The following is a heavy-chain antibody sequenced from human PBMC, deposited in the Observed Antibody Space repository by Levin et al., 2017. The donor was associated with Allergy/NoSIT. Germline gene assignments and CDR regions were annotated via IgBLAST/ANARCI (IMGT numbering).Heavy chain of an antibody. J-gene: IGHJ4*02. D-gene: IGHD3-3*01. V-gene: IGHV4-61*01. CDR1: GGSVDSNKHY. Sequence: SETLSLTCTVSGGSVDSNKHYWNWIRQPPGRGLEWIGNIYYTGSTSYNPSLRSRFTISVDTSKNQFSLKLSSVTAADTAMYYCARLPLGWSGYYHAEFDLWGQGTLVTVSS. CDR3: ARLPLGWSGYYHAEFDL. CDR2: IYYTGST.